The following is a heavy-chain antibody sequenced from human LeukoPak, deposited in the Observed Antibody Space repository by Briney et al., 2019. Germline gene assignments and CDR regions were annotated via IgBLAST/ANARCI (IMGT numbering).Heavy chain of an antibody. Sequence: ASVKVSCKASGYTFTGYYMHWVRQAPGQGLEWMGWINPNSGGTNYAQKFQGRVTMTRDTSISTAYMELSRLRSDDTAVYYCARVAYYYDSSGYYHGFDYWGQGTLVTVSS. D-gene: IGHD3-22*01. CDR1: GYTFTGYY. CDR3: ARVAYYYDSSGYYHGFDY. CDR2: INPNSGGT. V-gene: IGHV1-2*02. J-gene: IGHJ4*02.